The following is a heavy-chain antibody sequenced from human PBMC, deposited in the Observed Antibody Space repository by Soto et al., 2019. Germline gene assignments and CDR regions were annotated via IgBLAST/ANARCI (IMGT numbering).Heavy chain of an antibody. CDR3: ARGILRPNHYMDV. CDR1: GDSISSGGYF. J-gene: IGHJ6*03. CDR2: IYDSGSA. Sequence: QVQLQESGPGLVKPSQTLSLTCIVSGDSISSGGYFWIWIRQHPGKALEWIGYIYDSGSAFYNPSLKSRVTLSADTSKNQSSMNLRSVTAADTAVFYCARGILRPNHYMDVWGKGTAVAVSS. V-gene: IGHV4-31*03. D-gene: IGHD1-26*01.